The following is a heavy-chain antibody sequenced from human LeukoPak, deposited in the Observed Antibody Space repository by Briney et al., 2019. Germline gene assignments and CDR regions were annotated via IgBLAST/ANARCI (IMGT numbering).Heavy chain of an antibody. Sequence: GGSLRLSCAASKFTFSTYWMSWVRQAPGKGLEWVANIKQDGSEKYYVDSVKGRFTISGDNAKNSLYLQMNSLRAEDTAVYYCARGKRSTDYYYYYMDVWGKGTTVTISS. CDR3: ARGKRSTDYYYYYMDV. J-gene: IGHJ6*03. D-gene: IGHD2-2*01. CDR2: IKQDGSEK. CDR1: KFTFSTYW. V-gene: IGHV3-7*01.